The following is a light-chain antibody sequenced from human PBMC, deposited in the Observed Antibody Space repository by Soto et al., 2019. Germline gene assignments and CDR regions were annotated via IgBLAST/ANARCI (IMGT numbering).Light chain of an antibody. CDR1: QSIGTY. V-gene: IGKV3-15*01. Sequence: EIVMTQSPATLSVSPGERATLSCKASQSIGTYLAWYQQKPGQAPRLLIYGASTRATGVPARFSGGGSGTEFTLTINSLQSEDFAVYYCQQYGSSPVTFGPGTTVDIK. CDR2: GAS. J-gene: IGKJ3*01. CDR3: QQYGSSPVT.